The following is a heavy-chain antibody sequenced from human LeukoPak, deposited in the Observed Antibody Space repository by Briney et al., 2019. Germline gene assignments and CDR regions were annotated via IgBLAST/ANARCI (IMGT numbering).Heavy chain of an antibody. CDR3: AKDRRPVSDYYYFYMDV. J-gene: IGHJ6*03. V-gene: IGHV3-23*01. CDR1: GFTFSSYA. Sequence: GWSLRLSCAASGFTFSSYAMSWVRQAPGKGLEWVSHISGSTTSTYYADSVKGRFTISRDNSKNTLYLQMNSLRAEDTAVYYCAKDRRPVSDYYYFYMDVWGTGTTVTVSS. CDR2: ISGSTTST. D-gene: IGHD5/OR15-5a*01.